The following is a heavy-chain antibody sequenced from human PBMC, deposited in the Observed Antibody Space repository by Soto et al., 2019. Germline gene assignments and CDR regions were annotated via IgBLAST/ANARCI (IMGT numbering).Heavy chain of an antibody. D-gene: IGHD2-15*01. CDR2: ISYVSSNK. J-gene: IGHJ4*02. Sequence: VQLLESGGGLIQPGGSLRLSCAASGFTFSYGIHWLRQAPGNGLAWVAYISYVSSNKFYGDSVKGRFTISRDKSKNAQFLQRNSLRAEDTAVYYCAKLFIGYCSGTTCDDYWGQGALVA. CDR3: AKLFIGYCSGTTCDDY. CDR1: GFTFSYG. V-gene: IGHV3-30*18.